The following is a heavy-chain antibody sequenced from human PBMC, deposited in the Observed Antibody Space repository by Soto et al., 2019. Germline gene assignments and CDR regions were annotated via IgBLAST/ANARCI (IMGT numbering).Heavy chain of an antibody. CDR1: GYSFTNYW. Sequence: LGESLKISCNGSGYSFTNYWIAWVRQMPGKGLEWMGIIYPGDSDTRYSPSFQGQVTISADKSISTAYLQWSSLKASDTAMYYCARQETKMKHVDKAKITYYYYGMDVWGQGTTVTVSS. D-gene: IGHD5-18*01. J-gene: IGHJ6*02. CDR2: IYPGDSDT. V-gene: IGHV5-51*01. CDR3: ARQETKMKHVDKAKITYYYYGMDV.